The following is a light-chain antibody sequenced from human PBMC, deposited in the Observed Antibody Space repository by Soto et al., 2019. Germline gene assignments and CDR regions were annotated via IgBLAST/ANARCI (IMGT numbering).Light chain of an antibody. CDR3: QQGDKFPLT. CDR2: GAS. V-gene: IGKV1-12*01. Sequence: DIQMTQSPPSVSASVGDNVTVSCRASQGISSSLAWYQQKPGKAPKLLIYGASTVQSGVPSRFSGSGSATAFTLTISSLQPEDFATDYCQQGDKFPLTFGQGTRVDIK. J-gene: IGKJ2*01. CDR1: QGISSS.